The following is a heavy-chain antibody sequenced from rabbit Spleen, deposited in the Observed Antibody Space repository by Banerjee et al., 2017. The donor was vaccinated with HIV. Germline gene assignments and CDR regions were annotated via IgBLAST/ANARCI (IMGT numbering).Heavy chain of an antibody. CDR3: ARSGYVGGDYTWDL. CDR2: IYVGSGST. CDR1: GFTISSSDY. J-gene: IGHJ4*01. V-gene: IGHV1S45*01. Sequence: QEELEESGGGLVKPEGSLTLTCTASGFTISSSDYMCWVRQASGKGLEWIGCIYVGSGSTHYASWAKGRVTMYRTSSTTVTLQLTSLTAADTATYFCARSGYVGGDYTWDLWGHGTLVTVS. D-gene: IGHD1-1*01.